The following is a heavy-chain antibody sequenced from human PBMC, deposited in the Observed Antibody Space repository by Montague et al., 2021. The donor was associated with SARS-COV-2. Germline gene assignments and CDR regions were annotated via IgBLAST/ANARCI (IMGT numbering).Heavy chain of an antibody. CDR1: GFTFSSYA. J-gene: IGHJ4*02. D-gene: IGHD3-10*01. V-gene: IGHV3-30-3*01. CDR2: ISYDGSNK. CDR3: AGELLFDFDY. Sequence: SLRLSCAASGFTFSSYAMHWVRQAPGKGLEWVAVISYDGSNKYCADSVKGRFTISRDNSKNTLYLQMNSLRAEDTAVYYCAGELLFDFDYWGQGTLVTVSS.